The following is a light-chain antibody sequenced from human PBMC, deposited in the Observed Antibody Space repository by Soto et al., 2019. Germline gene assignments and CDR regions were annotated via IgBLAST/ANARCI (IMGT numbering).Light chain of an antibody. CDR3: QQVKSYPRT. CDR1: QGIAGS. CDR2: AES. J-gene: IGKJ4*02. Sequence: DIQLTQSPAFLSASVGDRATISCRASQGIAGSLAWYQQKPGKPPKLLIYAESTFQSGVPSRFSGSGSGTRGTLTISSLQPEDFATYYCQQVKSYPRTFGGGTKVEIK. V-gene: IGKV1-9*01.